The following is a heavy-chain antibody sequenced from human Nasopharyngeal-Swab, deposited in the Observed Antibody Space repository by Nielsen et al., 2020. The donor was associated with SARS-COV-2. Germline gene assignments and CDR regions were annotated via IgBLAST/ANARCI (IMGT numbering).Heavy chain of an antibody. D-gene: IGHD3-16*01. CDR1: AVTLTNYG. Sequence: ASVKVSCKASAVTLTNYGISWVRQAPGQGLEWMGWISGHNGDANYAQNVQGRIALTTDTSTNTVHMELRSLRSDDTAIYYCTRDISIMVKFGGVMGDAFDIWGQGTIVTVSS. V-gene: IGHV1-18*04. CDR2: ISGHNGDA. J-gene: IGHJ3*02. CDR3: TRDISIMVKFGGVMGDAFDI.